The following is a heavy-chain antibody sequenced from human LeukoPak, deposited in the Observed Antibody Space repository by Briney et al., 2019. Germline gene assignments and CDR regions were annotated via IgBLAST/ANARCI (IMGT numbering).Heavy chain of an antibody. CDR2: LHHTGRN. CDR1: GDSLTSSSHY. CDR3: VAEMTASAAFDI. Sequence: SETLSLTCTVSGDSLTSSSHYWGWIRQPPGKGLQWVASLHHTGRNYSNAALKSRVSISMDTAKSQFSLKVNSVTAADSGVYYCVAEMTASAAFDIWGQGTMVAVSS. J-gene: IGHJ3*02. V-gene: IGHV4-39*01. D-gene: IGHD2-21*02.